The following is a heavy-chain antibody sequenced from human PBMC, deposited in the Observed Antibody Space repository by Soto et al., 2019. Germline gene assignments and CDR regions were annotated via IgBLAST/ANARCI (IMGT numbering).Heavy chain of an antibody. CDR1: GFSFFSYA. J-gene: IGHJ5*02. D-gene: IGHD2-8*01. CDR3: AKIEMGWFAH. CDR2: ISGSGGHT. V-gene: IGHV3-23*01. Sequence: GGSLRLSCTGSGFSFFSYAMSWVRQAPGKGLEWVSTISGSGGHTYYADSVKGRFVVSRDNDKNTVYLHMSSLTGEDTAVYFCAKIEMGWFAHWGQGTQVTVSS.